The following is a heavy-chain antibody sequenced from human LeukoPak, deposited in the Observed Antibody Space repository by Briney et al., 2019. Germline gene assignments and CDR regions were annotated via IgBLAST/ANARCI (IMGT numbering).Heavy chain of an antibody. D-gene: IGHD2-2*01. CDR3: ATYCSSTSCYIWGYYFDY. CDR1: VGTFCNYA. Sequence: SSVKVSCKASVGTFCNYAISWVRQAPGQGLEWMGGIIPISGTANYAQKLQDRVTITADASTSTDYLELSSLRSEDTAVYYCATYCSSTSCYIWGYYFDYWGQGTLVTVSS. V-gene: IGHV1-69*01. J-gene: IGHJ4*02. CDR2: IIPISGTA.